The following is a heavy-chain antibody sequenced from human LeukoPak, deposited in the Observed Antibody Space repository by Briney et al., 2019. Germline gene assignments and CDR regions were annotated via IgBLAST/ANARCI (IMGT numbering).Heavy chain of an antibody. CDR3: ARVGVDTAMLPRLRYYYYMDV. J-gene: IGHJ6*03. CDR2: ITSSSSNK. D-gene: IGHD5-18*01. Sequence: GGSLTLSCAASGVPFSRYSMNWVRQAPGEGPEWVSSITSSSSNKDYVDSVKGRFTVSRDNAKNSLYLQMNSLRAEDTAVYYCARVGVDTAMLPRLRYYYYMDVWGKGTTVTVSS. V-gene: IGHV3-21*01. CDR1: GVPFSRYS.